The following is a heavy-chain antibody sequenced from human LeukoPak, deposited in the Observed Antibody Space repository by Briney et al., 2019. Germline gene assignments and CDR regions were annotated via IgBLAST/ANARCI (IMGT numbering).Heavy chain of an antibody. D-gene: IGHD1-7*01. J-gene: IGHJ5*02. Sequence: GGSLRLSCAASGFSFSSYWMSWVRQAPGKGLEWVANINQDGSETYYVGSVRGRFTISRDNAKNSLYLQMNSLRAEDTAVYYCARGLELQRWFDPWGQGTLVTVSS. CDR1: GFSFSSYW. CDR3: ARGLELQRWFDP. V-gene: IGHV3-7*01. CDR2: INQDGSET.